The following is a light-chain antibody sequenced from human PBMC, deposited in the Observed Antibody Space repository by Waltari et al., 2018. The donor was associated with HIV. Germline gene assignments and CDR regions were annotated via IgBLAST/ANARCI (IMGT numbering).Light chain of an antibody. V-gene: IGKV3-15*01. CDR3: QQYNNWPPWT. CDR2: GAS. CDR1: QSITTK. J-gene: IGKJ1*01. Sequence: EIVMTQSPATLSVSPGERVTLSCRASQSITTKLAWYQQTPGQAPRLLIYGASTRAPGIPDRFSGSGSGTEFTLTISSLQSEDLAIYYCQQYNNWPPWTFGQGTKVEI.